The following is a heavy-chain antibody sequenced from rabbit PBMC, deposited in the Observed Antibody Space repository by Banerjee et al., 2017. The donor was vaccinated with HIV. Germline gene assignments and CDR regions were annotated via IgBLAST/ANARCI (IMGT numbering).Heavy chain of an antibody. CDR2: INTGSTGSA. J-gene: IGHJ3*01. D-gene: IGHD6-1*01. Sequence: QLEESGGGLVQPGGSLTLSCKASGFDISSYHMCWVRQAPGKGLEWIACINTGSTGSAYYASWAEGRFTISSHNAQNTLYLQLNSLTAADTATYFCAKWDGGYGYGGLWGQGTLVTVS. CDR1: GFDISSYH. V-gene: IGHV1S7*01. CDR3: AKWDGGYGYGGL.